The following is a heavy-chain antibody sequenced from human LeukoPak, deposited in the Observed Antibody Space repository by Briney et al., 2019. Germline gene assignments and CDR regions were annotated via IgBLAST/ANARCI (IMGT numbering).Heavy chain of an antibody. D-gene: IGHD3-22*01. CDR1: GFTFSAYA. V-gene: IGHV3-23*01. Sequence: PGGSLRLSCEASGFTFSAYAMTWVRQAPGQGLEWVSSIGSDNKPHYSESVKGRFAISRDNSKSMLFLQLNSLRAEDTALYYCARDVDSGGHYSKFDSWGQGTLVTVSS. CDR3: ARDVDSGGHYSKFDS. J-gene: IGHJ4*02. CDR2: IGSDNKP.